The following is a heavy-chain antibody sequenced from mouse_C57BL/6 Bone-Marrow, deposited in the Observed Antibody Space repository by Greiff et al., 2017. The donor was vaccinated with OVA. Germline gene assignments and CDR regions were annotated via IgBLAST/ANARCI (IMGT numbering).Heavy chain of an antibody. D-gene: IGHD4-1*02. CDR2: ISSGGSYT. CDR1: GFTFSSYG. Sequence: EVHLVESGGDLVKPGGSLKLSCAASGFTFSSYGMSWVRQTPDKRLEWVATISSGGSYTYYPDSVKGRFPISRDNAKNTLYLQMSSLKSEDTAMYYCARTDGSPNCPFDYWGQGTTLTVSS. J-gene: IGHJ2*01. CDR3: ARTDGSPNCPFDY. V-gene: IGHV5-6*01.